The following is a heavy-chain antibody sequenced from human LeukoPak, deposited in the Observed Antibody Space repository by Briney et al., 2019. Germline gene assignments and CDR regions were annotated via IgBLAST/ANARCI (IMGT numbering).Heavy chain of an antibody. D-gene: IGHD3-9*01. CDR2: LYYSGST. CDR3: ATDILTGYHAFDC. CDR1: GGSISSSGYY. V-gene: IGHV4-39*01. J-gene: IGHJ4*02. Sequence: SETLSLTCTVSGGSISSSGYYWGWIRQPPGKGLEWIGSLYYSGSTYYNPSLKSRVTISVDTSKNQFFLQLSSVTAADTAFYYCATDILTGYHAFDCWGQGTLVTVSS.